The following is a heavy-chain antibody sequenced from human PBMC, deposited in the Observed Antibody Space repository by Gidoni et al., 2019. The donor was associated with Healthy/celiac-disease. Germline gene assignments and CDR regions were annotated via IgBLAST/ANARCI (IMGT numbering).Heavy chain of an antibody. CDR2: ISYDGSNK. D-gene: IGHD2-2*02. CDR1: GFTVSSYA. V-gene: IGHV3-30-3*01. CDR3: ARDGIVVVPAAIGSYFDY. Sequence: QVQLVESGGGGVQPGRSLRLSCAASGFTVSSYAMHWVRQAPGKGLEWVAVISYDGSNKYYADSVKGRFTISRDNSKNTLYLHMNSLRAEDTAVYYCARDGIVVVPAAIGSYFDYWGQGTLVTVSS. J-gene: IGHJ4*02.